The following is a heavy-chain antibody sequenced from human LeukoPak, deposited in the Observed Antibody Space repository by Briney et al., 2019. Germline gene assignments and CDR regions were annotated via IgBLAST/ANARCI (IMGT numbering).Heavy chain of an antibody. V-gene: IGHV4-39*07. CDR3: ARDESSSWYRDWFDP. CDR1: GGSISTNNNY. J-gene: IGHJ5*02. Sequence: SETLSLTCTVSGGSISTNNNYWGWIRQPPGKGLEWIGSIYYNGRTYYNPSLKSRVTISVDTSKNQFSLKLNSVTAADTAVYYCARDESSSWYRDWFDPWGQGTLVTVSS. CDR2: IYYNGRT. D-gene: IGHD6-13*01.